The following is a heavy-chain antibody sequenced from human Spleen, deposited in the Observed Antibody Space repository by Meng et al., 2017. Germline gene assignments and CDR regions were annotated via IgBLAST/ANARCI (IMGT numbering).Heavy chain of an antibody. CDR1: GGSVSYYD. V-gene: IGHV4-34*01. CDR3: ARGPEAPYSSGWIFDY. D-gene: IGHD6-19*01. J-gene: IGHJ4*02. CDR2: INHIGST. Sequence: QAQQLQWGAGRLKPSETLSPSCVASGGSVSYYDWCGIRQPPGKGLKWIGEINHIGSTNYNPSLESRATISVDTSQNNLSLKLSSVTAADTAVYYCARGPEAPYSSGWIFDYWGQGTLVTVSS.